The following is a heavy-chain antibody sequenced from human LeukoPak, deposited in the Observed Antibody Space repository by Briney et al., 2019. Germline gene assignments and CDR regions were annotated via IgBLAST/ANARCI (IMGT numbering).Heavy chain of an antibody. CDR2: IYHSGST. D-gene: IGHD3-22*01. Sequence: SETLSLTCAVSGGSISSSNWWSWVRQPPGKGLEWIGEIYHSGSTNYNPSLKSRVTISVDKSKNQFSLKLSSVTAADTAVYYCARRYYDSSGYYFDYWGQGTLVTVSS. CDR3: ARRYYDSSGYYFDY. J-gene: IGHJ4*02. CDR1: GGSISSSNW. V-gene: IGHV4-4*02.